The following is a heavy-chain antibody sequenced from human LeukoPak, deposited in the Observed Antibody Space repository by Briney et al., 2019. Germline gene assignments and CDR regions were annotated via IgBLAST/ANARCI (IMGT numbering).Heavy chain of an antibody. V-gene: IGHV4-61*02. CDR1: GGSISSSSYY. CDR3: ARDFVGVGTADY. Sequence: SETLSLTCTVSGGSISSSSYYWGWIRQPAGKGLEWIGRIYTSGSTNYNPSLKSRVTMSVDTSKNQFSLKLSSVTAADTAVYYCARDFVGVGTADYWGQGTLVTVSS. J-gene: IGHJ4*02. CDR2: IYTSGST. D-gene: IGHD5-18*01.